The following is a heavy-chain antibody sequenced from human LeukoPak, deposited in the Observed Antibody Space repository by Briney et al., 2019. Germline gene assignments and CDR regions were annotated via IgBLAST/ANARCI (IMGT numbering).Heavy chain of an antibody. CDR1: GFTFSVFS. CDR2: ISSSSDTI. Sequence: GSLRLSCVASGFTFSVFSMNWVRQAPGKGLEWVSHISSSSDTIYYADSVRGRFTISRDHAKNSLYLQMNSLRVEDTAVYYCARRKGAADIDYWGQGTLVIVSS. D-gene: IGHD6-13*01. J-gene: IGHJ4*02. CDR3: ARRKGAADIDY. V-gene: IGHV3-48*01.